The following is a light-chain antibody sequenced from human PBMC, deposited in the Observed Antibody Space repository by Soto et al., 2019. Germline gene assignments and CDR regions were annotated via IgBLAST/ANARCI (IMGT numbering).Light chain of an antibody. J-gene: IGKJ4*01. CDR2: DAS. V-gene: IGKV3-20*01. Sequence: EIVLTQSPGTLSLSPGERATLSCRASQSVSYYLAWYQQKPGQAPRLLIYDASSRATGVPDRFSGSGSGTDFTLTITRLEPEDFAVYYCHQYGTSPLTFGGGTKVEIK. CDR1: QSVSYY. CDR3: HQYGTSPLT.